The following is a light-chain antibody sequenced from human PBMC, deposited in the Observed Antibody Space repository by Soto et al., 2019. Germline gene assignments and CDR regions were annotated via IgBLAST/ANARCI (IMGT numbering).Light chain of an antibody. CDR2: GAS. J-gene: IGKJ2*01. CDR3: QQYIDWPET. Sequence: EIVMTQSPATLSVSPGERATLSCRASQSVGSNLAWYQQKPGQAPSLLISGASTRATGIPVRFSGSGSGTEFTLTISSLQSEDFAVYYCQQYIDWPETFGQGTKVEIK. V-gene: IGKV3D-15*01. CDR1: QSVGSN.